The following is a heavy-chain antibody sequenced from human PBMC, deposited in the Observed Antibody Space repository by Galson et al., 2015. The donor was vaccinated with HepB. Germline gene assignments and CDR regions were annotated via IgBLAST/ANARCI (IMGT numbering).Heavy chain of an antibody. V-gene: IGHV4-4*02. D-gene: IGHD2-15*01. CDR3: ASLGYCSGTADCYGTS. J-gene: IGHJ5*02. Sequence: SETLSLTCAVSGGSISSRNWWSWVRQPPGKGLEWIGEIYHSGTTNYNPSLKSRLTISGDKSKNQFSLKLSSVTAADTAMYYCASLGYCSGTADCYGTSWGQGTLVTVSS. CDR1: GGSISSRNW. CDR2: IYHSGTT.